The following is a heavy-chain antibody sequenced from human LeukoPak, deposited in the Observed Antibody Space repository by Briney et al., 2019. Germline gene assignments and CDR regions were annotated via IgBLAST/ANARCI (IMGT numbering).Heavy chain of an antibody. J-gene: IGHJ4*02. Sequence: SQTLSLACTVSGGSISSGGHYWSWIRQHPAKGLEWIGYIYYSGSAYYNPSLESRVTISIDTSKNQFSLKLTSVTAADTAVYFCARGTLRLFDYWGQGTLVTVSS. CDR3: ARGTLRLFDY. V-gene: IGHV4-31*03. D-gene: IGHD5/OR15-5a*01. CDR2: IYYSGSA. CDR1: GGSISSGGHY.